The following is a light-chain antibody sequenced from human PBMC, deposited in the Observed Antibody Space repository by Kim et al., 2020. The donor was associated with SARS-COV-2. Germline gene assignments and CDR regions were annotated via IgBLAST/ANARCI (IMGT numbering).Light chain of an antibody. V-gene: IGKV1-39*01. CDR1: RSISTY. CDR3: QQSYSTSRT. J-gene: IGKJ2*01. Sequence: SASVGDRVTITCRASRSISTYLNWYQQKPGKAPKPLIYAASSLQSGVPSRFRGTGSGTDFILTISSLQPEDFATYYCQQSYSTSRTFGQGTKLEI. CDR2: AAS.